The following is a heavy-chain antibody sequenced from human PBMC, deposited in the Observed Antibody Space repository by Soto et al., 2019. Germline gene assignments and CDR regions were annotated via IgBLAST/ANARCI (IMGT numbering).Heavy chain of an antibody. CDR2: IYHSGST. D-gene: IGHD4-17*01. CDR1: GGSISSSNW. V-gene: IGHV4-4*02. CDR3: ARVWTTVTNWFDP. Sequence: SETLSLTCAVSGGSISSSNWWSWVRQPPGKGLEWIGEIYHSGSTYYNPSLKSRVTISVDKSKNQFSLKLSSVTAADTAVYYCARVWTTVTNWFDPWGQGTLVTVPS. J-gene: IGHJ5*02.